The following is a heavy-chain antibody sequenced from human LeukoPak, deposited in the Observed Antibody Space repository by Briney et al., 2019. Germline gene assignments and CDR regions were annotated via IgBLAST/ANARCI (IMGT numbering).Heavy chain of an antibody. CDR3: TKASAARCIGVFCYPFDH. CDR1: GFTFSSYG. J-gene: IGHJ4*02. Sequence: GESLRLSCAASGFTFSSYGMHWVRQSPGKGLEWVAFIRYDGCNKYYADSVKGRFTISRDNSKNILYLQMNSLRVEDTAVYYCTKASAARCIGVFCYPFDHWGQGTLVTVSS. CDR2: IRYDGCNK. D-gene: IGHD2-15*01. V-gene: IGHV3-30*02.